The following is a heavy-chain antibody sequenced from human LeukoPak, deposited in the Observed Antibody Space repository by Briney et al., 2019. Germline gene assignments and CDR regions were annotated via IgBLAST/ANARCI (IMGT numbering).Heavy chain of an antibody. Sequence: PSETLSLTCTVSGGSISSSSYYWSWIRQPPGKGLEWIGEINHSGSTNYNPSLKSRVTISVDTSKNQFSLKLSSVTAADTAVYYCARGIRFDPWGQGTLVTVSS. V-gene: IGHV4-39*07. J-gene: IGHJ5*02. CDR3: ARGIRFDP. CDR2: INHSGST. CDR1: GGSISSSSYY.